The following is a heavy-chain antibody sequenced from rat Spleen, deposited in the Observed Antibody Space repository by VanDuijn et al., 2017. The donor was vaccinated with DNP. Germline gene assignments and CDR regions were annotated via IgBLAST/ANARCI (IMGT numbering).Heavy chain of an antibody. V-gene: IGHV5S13*01. J-gene: IGHJ1*01. CDR2: ISTGGGT. CDR3: TRDSGDWYFDF. CDR1: GFTFSNYG. Sequence: EVQLVESGGGLVQPGRSLKLSCAASGFTFSNYGMAWVRQTPTKGLEWVASISTGGGTYYRNSVKGRFTISRDNAKSTLYLQMDSLRSEDTATYFCTRDSGDWYFDFWGPGTMVTVSS. D-gene: IGHD1-1*01.